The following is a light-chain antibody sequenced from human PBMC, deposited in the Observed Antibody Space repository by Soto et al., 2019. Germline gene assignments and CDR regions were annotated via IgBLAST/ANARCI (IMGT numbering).Light chain of an antibody. CDR3: QQRSNWPLT. Sequence: EIVLTQSPATLSLSPGERATLSCRASQSVSSYLAWYQQKPGQAPRFLIYDASNRATGIPARFSGSGSGTDFTLTISSLEPEDFAVYYCQQRSNWPLTFGGGTKLEIK. CDR1: QSVSSY. J-gene: IGKJ4*01. V-gene: IGKV3-11*01. CDR2: DAS.